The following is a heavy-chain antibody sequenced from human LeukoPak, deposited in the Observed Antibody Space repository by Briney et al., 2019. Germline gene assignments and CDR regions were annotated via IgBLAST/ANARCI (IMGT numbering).Heavy chain of an antibody. CDR3: AKDPEEIRGYFDY. J-gene: IGHJ4*02. V-gene: IGHV3-23*01. D-gene: IGHD1-14*01. CDR2: ISGSGGST. Sequence: GGSLRLSCAASGFTFSSYAMSWVRQAPGKGLEWVSAISGSGGSTYYADSVKGRFTISRGNSKNTLYLQMNSLRAEDTAVYYCAKDPEEIRGYFDYWGQGTLVTVSS. CDR1: GFTFSSYA.